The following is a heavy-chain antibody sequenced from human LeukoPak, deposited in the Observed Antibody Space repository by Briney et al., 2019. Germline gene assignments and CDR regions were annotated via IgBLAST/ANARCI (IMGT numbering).Heavy chain of an antibody. CDR3: ARDRRYGSGSGSRYYGMDV. CDR1: GFTFSSYG. CDR2: IWYDGSNI. Sequence: GGSLRLSCAASGFTFSSYGMHWVRQAPGKGLEWVAIIWYDGSNINYADSVKGRFTISRDNPKKTLYLQMNSLRAEDTAVYYCARDRRYGSGSGSRYYGMDVWGQGTTVTVSS. V-gene: IGHV3-33*08. J-gene: IGHJ6*02. D-gene: IGHD3-10*01.